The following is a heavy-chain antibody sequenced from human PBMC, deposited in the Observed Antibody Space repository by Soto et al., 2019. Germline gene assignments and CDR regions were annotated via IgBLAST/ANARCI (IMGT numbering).Heavy chain of an antibody. CDR2: ISDSGGST. J-gene: IGHJ4*02. CDR1: GFTFSSYA. V-gene: IGHV3-23*01. CDR3: AKDQPPLIVVVPAAPFDY. D-gene: IGHD2-2*01. Sequence: EVQLLESGGGLAQPGGSLRLSCAASGFTFSSYAMSWVRQAPGKGLEWVSAISDSGGSTYYADSVKGRFTISRDNAKNSLYLQMNSLRAEDTALYYCAKDQPPLIVVVPAAPFDYWGQGTLVTVSS.